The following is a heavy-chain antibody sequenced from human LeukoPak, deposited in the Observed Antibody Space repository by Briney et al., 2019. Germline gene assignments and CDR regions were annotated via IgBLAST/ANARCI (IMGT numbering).Heavy chain of an antibody. CDR1: GFTFSSYG. D-gene: IGHD5-24*01. CDR3: AKGRRDGYINFDY. CDR2: IRYDGSNK. Sequence: GGSLRLSCAASGFTFSSYGMHWVRQAPGKGLEWVAFIRYDGSNKYYADSVKGRFTISRDNSKNTLYLQVNSLRAEDTAVYYCAKGRRDGYINFDYWGQGTLVTVSS. V-gene: IGHV3-30*02. J-gene: IGHJ4*02.